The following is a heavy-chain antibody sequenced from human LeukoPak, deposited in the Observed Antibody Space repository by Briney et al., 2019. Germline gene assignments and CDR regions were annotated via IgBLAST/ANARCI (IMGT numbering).Heavy chain of an antibody. CDR2: ISSSGSTI. D-gene: IGHD6-19*01. CDR3: AKGYSSGSNYFDY. CDR1: GFTFSSYE. J-gene: IGHJ4*02. V-gene: IGHV3-48*03. Sequence: GGSLRLSCAASGFTFSSYEMNWVRQAPGKGLEWVSYISSSGSTIYYADSVKGRFTISRDNAKNTLYLQMNSLRAEDTAVYYCAKGYSSGSNYFDYWGQGTLVTVSS.